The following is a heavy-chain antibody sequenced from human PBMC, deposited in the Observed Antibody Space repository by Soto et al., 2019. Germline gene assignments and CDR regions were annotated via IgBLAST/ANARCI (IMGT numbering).Heavy chain of an antibody. D-gene: IGHD5-18*01. CDR1: GFTFSSYA. V-gene: IGHV3-23*01. J-gene: IGHJ4*02. CDR3: ARDVLDSYGYFDY. CDR2: ISGSGGST. Sequence: GGSLRLSCAASGFTFSSYAMSWVRQAPGKGLEWVSAISGSGGSTYYADSVKGRFTISRDNSKNTLYLQMNSLRAEDTAVYYCARDVLDSYGYFDYWGQGTLVTVSS.